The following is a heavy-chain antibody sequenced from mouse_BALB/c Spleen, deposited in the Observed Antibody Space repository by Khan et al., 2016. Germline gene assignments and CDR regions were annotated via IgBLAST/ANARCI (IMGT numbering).Heavy chain of an antibody. V-gene: IGHV1-84*02. CDR3: ARGEYGNYLFAY. Sequence: QVQLQQSGPELVKPGASVKISCKASGYTFTDYYINWVKQKPGQGLERIGWIYPGSGNTKYNEKFKGKATLTVDTSSSTAYMQLSSLTSEDTAVYFCARGEYGNYLFAYWCQGTLVTVSA. D-gene: IGHD2-10*02. CDR2: IYPGSGNT. CDR1: GYTFTDYY. J-gene: IGHJ3*01.